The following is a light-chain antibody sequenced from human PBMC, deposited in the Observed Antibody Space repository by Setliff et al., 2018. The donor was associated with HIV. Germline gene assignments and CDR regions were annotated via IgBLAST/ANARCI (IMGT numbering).Light chain of an antibody. Sequence: QSVLTQPPSASGTPGQRVTISCSGSRSNIGRNSVTWYQQFPGAAPKLLIYSNIQQPSGVPDRFSGSKSGSSASLAISGLQSEDEADYYCAAWDDTVNGYVFGTGTK. CDR2: SNI. CDR3: AAWDDTVNGYV. V-gene: IGLV1-44*01. J-gene: IGLJ1*01. CDR1: RSNIGRNS.